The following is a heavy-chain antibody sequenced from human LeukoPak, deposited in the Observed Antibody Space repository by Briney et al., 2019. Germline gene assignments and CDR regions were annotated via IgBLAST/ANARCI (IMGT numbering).Heavy chain of an antibody. V-gene: IGHV4-59*08. CDR2: IYYSGST. Sequence: RSETLSLTCTVSGGSISSYYWSWIRQPPGKGLEWIGYIYYSGSTNYNPSLKSRVTISVDTSKNQFSLKLSSVTAADTAVYYCARGYGDYYYDSSGYYYLDYWGQGTLVTVSS. J-gene: IGHJ4*02. CDR3: ARGYGDYYYDSSGYYYLDY. CDR1: GGSISSYY. D-gene: IGHD3-22*01.